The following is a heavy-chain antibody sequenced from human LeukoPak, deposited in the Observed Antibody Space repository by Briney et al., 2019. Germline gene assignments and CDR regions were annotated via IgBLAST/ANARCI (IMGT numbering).Heavy chain of an antibody. CDR2: INHSGST. CDR1: GGSFSGYY. CDR3: ARGSFMITFGGVPHRWFDP. D-gene: IGHD3-16*01. Sequence: PSETLSLTCAVYGGSFSGYYWSWIRQPPGKGLEWIGEINHSGSTNYNPSLKSRVTISVDTSKNQFSLKLSSVTAADTAVYYCARGSFMITFGGVPHRWFDPWGQGTLVTASS. V-gene: IGHV4-34*01. J-gene: IGHJ5*02.